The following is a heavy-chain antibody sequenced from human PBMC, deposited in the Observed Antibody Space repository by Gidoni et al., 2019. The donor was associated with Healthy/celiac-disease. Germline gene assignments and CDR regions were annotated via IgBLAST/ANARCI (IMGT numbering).Heavy chain of an antibody. J-gene: IGHJ6*02. CDR1: GYTFTSSD. V-gene: IGHV1-8*01. CDR3: ARGPYYDFWSGYYKGAYGMDV. CDR2: MTPNSRNT. D-gene: IGHD3-3*01. Sequence: QLQLVQSGAEVKKPWASVKVSCKTSGYTFTSSDINWVRQATGQGLEWMGWMTPNSRNTGYAQKLQGRVTMTRKTSISTAYMEVSSLRCEDKAVYYCARGPYYDFWSGYYKGAYGMDVWGQGTTVTVSS.